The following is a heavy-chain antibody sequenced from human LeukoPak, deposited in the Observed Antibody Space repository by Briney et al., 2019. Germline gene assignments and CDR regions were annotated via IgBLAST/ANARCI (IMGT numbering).Heavy chain of an antibody. V-gene: IGHV3-53*01. CDR2: IYSGGTT. Sequence: GGSLRLSCAVSGFTVSGNYMSWVRQAPGKGLEWVSLIYSGGTTYYADSVKGRFTISRDNSKNTLYLQMNSLRAEDTAVYYCARDPSSWYYYYMDVWGKGTTVTVSS. D-gene: IGHD6-13*01. CDR1: GFTVSGNY. CDR3: ARDPSSWYYYYMDV. J-gene: IGHJ6*03.